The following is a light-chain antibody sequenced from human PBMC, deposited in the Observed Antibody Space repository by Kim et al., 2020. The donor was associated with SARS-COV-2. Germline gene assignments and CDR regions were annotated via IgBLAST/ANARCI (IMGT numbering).Light chain of an antibody. CDR3: NSYAANNNWV. CDR1: SSDVGRYNH. CDR2: EVT. Sequence: QSALTQPPSASGSPGQSVTISCTGTSSDVGRYNHVSWYQQHPGKAPKLMIYEVTKRPSGVPERFSGSKSGNTASLTVSGLQAEDEADYYCNSYAANNNWVFGGGTKLTVL. V-gene: IGLV2-8*01. J-gene: IGLJ3*02.